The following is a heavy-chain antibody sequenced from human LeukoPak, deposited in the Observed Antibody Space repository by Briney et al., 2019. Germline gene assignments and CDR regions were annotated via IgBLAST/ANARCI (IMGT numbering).Heavy chain of an antibody. Sequence: GGSRRLSCAASGFTFSSYGMHWVRQAPGKGLEWVAFIRYDGSNKYYADSVKGRFTISRDNSKNTLYLQMNSLRAEDTAVYYCAKRGDCSSTSYYSPGVFDYWGQGTLVTVSS. D-gene: IGHD2-2*01. CDR3: AKRGDCSSTSYYSPGVFDY. V-gene: IGHV3-30*02. CDR2: IRYDGSNK. J-gene: IGHJ4*02. CDR1: GFTFSSYG.